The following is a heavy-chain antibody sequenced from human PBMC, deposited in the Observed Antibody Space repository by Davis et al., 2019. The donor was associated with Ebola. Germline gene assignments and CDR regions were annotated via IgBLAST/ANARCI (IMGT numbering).Heavy chain of an antibody. J-gene: IGHJ4*02. V-gene: IGHV4-30-2*01. D-gene: IGHD3-9*01. CDR2: IDHSGTA. CDR3: ARSFYDISTADFYFDN. CDR1: GGSISSGGYS. Sequence: MPSETLSLTCAVSGGSISSGGYSWSWIRQPPGKGLEWIGYIDHSGTAYFNPSLKSRVTILVDDSKNLFSLNLTSVTAADTAMYYCARSFYDISTADFYFDNWGQGTLVTVSS.